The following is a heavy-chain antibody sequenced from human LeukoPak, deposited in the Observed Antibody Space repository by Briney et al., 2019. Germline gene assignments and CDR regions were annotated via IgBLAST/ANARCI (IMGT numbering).Heavy chain of an antibody. D-gene: IGHD6-19*01. CDR2: ISAYNGNT. V-gene: IGHV1-18*01. J-gene: IGHJ4*02. CDR1: GYTFTSHG. Sequence: ASVKVSCKASGYTFTSHGISWVRQAPGQGLEWMGWISAYNGNTNYAQKLQGRVTMTTDTSTSTAYMELRSLRSDDTAVYYCARDRAPYSSGWYRDYYFDYWGQGTLVTVSS. CDR3: ARDRAPYSSGWYRDYYFDY.